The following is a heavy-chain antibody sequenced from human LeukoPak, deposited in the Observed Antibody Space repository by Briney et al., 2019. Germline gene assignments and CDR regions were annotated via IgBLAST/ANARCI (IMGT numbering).Heavy chain of an antibody. CDR2: FDPEKGET. V-gene: IGHV1-24*01. CDR1: GYTLTELS. Sequence: ASVKVSCKVSGYTLTELSMHWVRQAPGKGFEWMGRFDPEKGETIYAQKFQGRVTMTRDTSISTAYLELSGLRSDDTAVYYCARGFDWLEVYFDYWGQGTLVTVSS. J-gene: IGHJ4*02. D-gene: IGHD3-9*01. CDR3: ARGFDWLEVYFDY.